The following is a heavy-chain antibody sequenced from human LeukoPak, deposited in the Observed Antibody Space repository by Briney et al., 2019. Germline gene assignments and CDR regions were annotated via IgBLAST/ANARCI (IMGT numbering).Heavy chain of an antibody. CDR2: ISGSGGST. J-gene: IGHJ4*02. CDR3: AKPSRATFKYLGFDY. V-gene: IGHV3-23*01. Sequence: GGSLRLSCAASGFTFSSYAMSWVRQAPGKGLEWVSAISGSGGSTYYADSVKGRFTISRDNSKNTLYLQMNSLRAEDTAVYYCAKPSRATFKYLGFDYWGQGTLVTVSS. CDR1: GFTFSSYA. D-gene: IGHD5-12*01.